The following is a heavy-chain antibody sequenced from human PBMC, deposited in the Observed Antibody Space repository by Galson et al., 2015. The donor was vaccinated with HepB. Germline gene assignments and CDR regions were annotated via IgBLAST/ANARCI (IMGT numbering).Heavy chain of an antibody. Sequence: SLRLSCAASGFTFSDAWMSWVRQAPGKGLEWVGRIKSKTDGGTTDYAAPVKGRFTISRDDSKNTLYLQMNSLKTEDTAVYYCTAHRILTTVTLADYWGQGTLVTVSS. D-gene: IGHD4-17*01. CDR2: IKSKTDGGTT. V-gene: IGHV3-15*01. CDR1: GFTFSDAW. J-gene: IGHJ4*02. CDR3: TAHRILTTVTLADY.